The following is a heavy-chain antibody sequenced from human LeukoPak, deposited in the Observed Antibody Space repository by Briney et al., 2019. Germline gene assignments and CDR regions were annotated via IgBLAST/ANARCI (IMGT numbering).Heavy chain of an antibody. D-gene: IGHD3-16*01. J-gene: IGHJ4*02. V-gene: IGHV3-21*01. CDR2: ISSSSGYI. CDR3: ARDSTGGSPAFDY. CDR1: GFTFSSYS. Sequence: GGSLRLSCAASGFTFSSYSMNWVRQAPGKGLEWVSSISSSSGYIYYADSVKGRFTISRDNAKNSLYLQMNSLRAEDTAVYYCARDSTGGSPAFDYWGRGTLVTVSS.